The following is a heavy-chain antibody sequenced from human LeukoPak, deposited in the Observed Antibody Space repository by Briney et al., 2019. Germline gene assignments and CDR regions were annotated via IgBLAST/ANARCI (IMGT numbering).Heavy chain of an antibody. CDR3: ARVWQLGQEGFDY. V-gene: IGHV1-46*01. CDR2: INPSGGST. J-gene: IGHJ4*02. D-gene: IGHD6-6*01. CDR1: GGTFSSYA. Sequence: ASVKVSCMASGGTFSSYAISWVRQAPGQGLEWMGIINPSGGSTSYAQKFQGRVTMTRDTSTSTVYMELSSLRSEDTAVYYCARVWQLGQEGFDYRGQGTLVTVSS.